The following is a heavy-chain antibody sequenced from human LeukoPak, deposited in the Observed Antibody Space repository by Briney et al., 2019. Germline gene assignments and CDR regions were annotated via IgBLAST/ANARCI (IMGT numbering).Heavy chain of an antibody. CDR3: ARSRSSSWSGDAFDI. D-gene: IGHD6-13*01. CDR2: IYHSGST. CDR1: GYSISSGYY. Sequence: RSSETLSLTCTVSGYSISSGYYWGWIQQPPGKGLEWIGSIYHSGSTYYNPSLKSRVTISVDTSKNQFSLKLSSVTAADTAVYYCARSRSSSWSGDAFDIWGQGTMVTVSS. J-gene: IGHJ3*02. V-gene: IGHV4-38-2*02.